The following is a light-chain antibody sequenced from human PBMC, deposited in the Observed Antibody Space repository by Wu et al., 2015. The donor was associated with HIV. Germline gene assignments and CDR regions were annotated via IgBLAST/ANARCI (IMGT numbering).Light chain of an antibody. J-gene: IGKJ2*01. CDR2: DAS. CDR3: QQRRYWPLYT. Sequence: XCRASQGVASFLAWYQQKPGQAPRLLIYDASNRATGIPARFSGSGSGTDFTLTISSLEPEDFAVYYCQQRRYWPLYTFGQGTKLEIK. CDR1: QGVASF. V-gene: IGKV3-11*01.